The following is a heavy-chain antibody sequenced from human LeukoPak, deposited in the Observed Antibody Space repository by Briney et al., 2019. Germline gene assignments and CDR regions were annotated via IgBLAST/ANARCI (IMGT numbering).Heavy chain of an antibody. D-gene: IGHD1-26*01. CDR2: INHSGST. V-gene: IGHV4-34*01. J-gene: IGHJ6*03. CDR3: ARLGKSFYCYYMDV. Sequence: SGTLSLTCAVYGGSFSGYYWSWIRQPPGKGLEWIGEINHSGSTNYNPSLKSRVTISVDTSKNQFSLKLSSVTAADTAVYYCARLGKSFYCYYMDVWGKGTTVTVSS. CDR1: GGSFSGYY.